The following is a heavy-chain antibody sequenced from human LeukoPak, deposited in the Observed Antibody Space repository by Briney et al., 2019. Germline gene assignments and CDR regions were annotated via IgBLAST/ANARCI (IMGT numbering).Heavy chain of an antibody. Sequence: SVKVSCKASGGTFSSYAISWMRQAPGQGLEWMGGIIPIFGTANYAQKFQGRVTITADESTSTAYMELSSLRSEDTAVYYCARVAQMPRLFDYWGQGTLVTVSS. J-gene: IGHJ4*02. CDR3: ARVAQMPRLFDY. D-gene: IGHD2-2*01. CDR2: IIPIFGTA. V-gene: IGHV1-69*13. CDR1: GGTFSSYA.